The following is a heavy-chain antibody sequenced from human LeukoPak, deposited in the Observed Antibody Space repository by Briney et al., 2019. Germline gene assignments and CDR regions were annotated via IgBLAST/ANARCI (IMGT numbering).Heavy chain of an antibody. J-gene: IGHJ4*02. CDR3: ARGDYYYGSGSYYSPTFDY. CDR1: GGSISSGGYS. CDR2: IYYSGST. Sequence: SETLSLTCAVSGGSISSGGYSWSWIRQPPGKGLEWIGYIYYSGSTNYNPSLKSRVTISVDTSKNQFSLKLSSVTAADTAVYYCARGDYYYGSGSYYSPTFDYWGQGTLVTVSS. V-gene: IGHV4-30-4*07. D-gene: IGHD3-10*01.